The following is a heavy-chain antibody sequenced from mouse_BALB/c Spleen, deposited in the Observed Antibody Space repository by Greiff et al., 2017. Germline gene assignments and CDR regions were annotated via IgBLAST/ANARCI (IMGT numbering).Heavy chain of an antibody. Sequence: EVHLVESGGGLVKPGGSLKLSCAASGFTFSDYYMYWVRQTPEKRLEWVATISDGGSYTYYPDSVKGRFTISRDNAKNNLYLQMSSLKSEDTAMYYCATTTATGFDYWGQGTTLTVSS. J-gene: IGHJ2*01. V-gene: IGHV5-4*02. D-gene: IGHD1-2*01. CDR1: GFTFSDYY. CDR3: ATTTATGFDY. CDR2: ISDGGSYT.